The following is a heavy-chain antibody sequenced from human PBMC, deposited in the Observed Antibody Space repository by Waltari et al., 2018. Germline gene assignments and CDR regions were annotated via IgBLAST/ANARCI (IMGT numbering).Heavy chain of an antibody. J-gene: IGHJ6*02. CDR3: ARVSAMVSVYYYYGMDV. V-gene: IGHV4-59*11. Sequence: QVQLQESGPGLVKPSETLSLTCTVSGGSISSHYWSWIRQPPGKGLEWIGYIYYSGSTNYNPSLKSRVTISVDTSNNQFSLKLSSVTAADTAVYYCARVSAMVSVYYYYGMDVWGQGTTVTVSS. CDR1: GGSISSHY. CDR2: IYYSGST. D-gene: IGHD2-2*01.